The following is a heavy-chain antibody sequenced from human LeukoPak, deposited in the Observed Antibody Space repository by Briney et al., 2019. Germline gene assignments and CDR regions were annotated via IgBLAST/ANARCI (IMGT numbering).Heavy chain of an antibody. V-gene: IGHV3-64*01. CDR3: AELGITMIGGV. Sequence: GGSLRLSCAASGFKFSTYSIHWVRQAPGKGLEFVSAISRDGGSTHYANSVKGRFTISRDNAKNSLYLQMNSLRAEDTAVYYCAELGITMIGGVWGKGTTVTISS. CDR2: ISRDGGST. J-gene: IGHJ6*04. CDR1: GFKFSTYS. D-gene: IGHD3-10*02.